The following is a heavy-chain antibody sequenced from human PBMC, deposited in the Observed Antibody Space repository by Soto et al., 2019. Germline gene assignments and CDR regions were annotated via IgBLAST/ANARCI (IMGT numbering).Heavy chain of an antibody. J-gene: IGHJ4*02. D-gene: IGHD2-21*02. CDR2: INAGNGYT. Sequence: ASVKVSCKASGYTFTSYSIHWVRQAPGQRLEWMGWINAGNGYTNYSQKFRGKVIITVTEDTSTVTAYMELRSLTFEDTAVYYCATGDQLSAEVTGISFSFWGQGTRVTVSS. CDR1: GYTFTSYS. V-gene: IGHV1-3*01. CDR3: ATGDQLSAEVTGISFSF.